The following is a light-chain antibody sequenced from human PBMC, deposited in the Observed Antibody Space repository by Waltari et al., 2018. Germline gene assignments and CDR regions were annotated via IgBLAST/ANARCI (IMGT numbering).Light chain of an antibody. CDR2: GKN. V-gene: IGLV3-19*01. J-gene: IGLJ2*01. CDR1: IPSTYY. Sequence: SSDLTQDPAVSVALGQTVRITFQGDIPSTYYGNWCRQKPGQPPELVIYGKNNRPSGIPDRFSASSSGNTASLIITGAQAEDEADYYCSSRELSGHVVFGGGTRLTVL. CDR3: SSRELSGHVV.